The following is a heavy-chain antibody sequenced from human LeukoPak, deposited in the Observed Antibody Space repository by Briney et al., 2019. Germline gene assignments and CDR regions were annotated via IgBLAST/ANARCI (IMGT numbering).Heavy chain of an antibody. D-gene: IGHD6-19*01. CDR3: AREAVAGDFDY. J-gene: IGHJ4*02. CDR1: GFTFSDYY. CDR2: ISSSGSTI. Sequence: GGSLRLSCAASGFTFSDYYMRWIRQAPGKGLEWVSYISSSGSTIYYADSVKGRFTISRDNAKNSLYLQMNSLRAEDTAVYYCAREAVAGDFDYWGQGTLVTVSS. V-gene: IGHV3-11*04.